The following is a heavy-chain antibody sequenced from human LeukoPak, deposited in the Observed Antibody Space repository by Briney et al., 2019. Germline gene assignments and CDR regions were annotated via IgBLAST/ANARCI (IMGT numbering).Heavy chain of an antibody. J-gene: IGHJ5*01. CDR1: GFTFSSFV. CDR2: LRFDSTSN. Sequence: PGGSLRLSCAASGFTFSSFVMHWVRQAPGKGLEWVSFLRFDSTSNYYAESVKGRFTISRDNSKNILYLQMNSLRAQDTAVYFCAKSDAFDYDTSGRHWLDSWGQGTLVTVSS. V-gene: IGHV3-30*02. D-gene: IGHD4/OR15-4a*01. CDR3: AKSDAFDYDTSGRHWLDS.